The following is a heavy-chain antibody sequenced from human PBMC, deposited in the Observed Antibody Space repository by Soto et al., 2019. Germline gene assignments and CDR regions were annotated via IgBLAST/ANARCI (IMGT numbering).Heavy chain of an antibody. CDR1: GGSFSGYY. J-gene: IGHJ4*02. D-gene: IGHD4-17*01. CDR2: INHSGST. V-gene: IGHV4-34*01. Sequence: QVQLQQWGAGLLKPSETLSLTCAIYGGSFSGYYWSWIRQPPGKGLEWIGEINHSGSTNYNPSLKSRVTIAEDTSKNQFSLKLSSVTAAATAVYYCAREYGDYGVIDYWGQGTLVTVSS. CDR3: AREYGDYGVIDY.